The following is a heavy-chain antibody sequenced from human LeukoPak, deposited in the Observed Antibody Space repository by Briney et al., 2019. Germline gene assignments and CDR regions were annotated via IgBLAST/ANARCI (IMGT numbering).Heavy chain of an antibody. J-gene: IGHJ4*02. CDR3: GRDPFGITGTESV. V-gene: IGHV3-69-1*01. D-gene: IGHD1-7*01. CDR2: ISSSSYI. CDR1: GFTLSGYE. Sequence: NPGGSLRHSCAASGFTLSGYEMNWVREAPGKGLEWVSSISSSSYIYYADSVKGRFTISRDNAKNSLYLQMNSLRAEDTAVYYCGRDPFGITGTESVWGQGTLVTVSS.